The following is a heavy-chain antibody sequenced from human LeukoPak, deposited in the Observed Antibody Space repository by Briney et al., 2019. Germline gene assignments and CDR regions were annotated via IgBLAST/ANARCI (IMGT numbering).Heavy chain of an antibody. CDR3: ARVSEKYYYGSGSYL. D-gene: IGHD3-10*01. CDR1: GFTFSNYG. Sequence: GRSLRLSCAASGFTFSNYGMHWVRQAPGKGLEWVALIWYDGSNKYYADSVKGRFTISRDNAKNSLYLQMNSLRAEDTAVYYCARVSEKYYYGSGSYLWGQGTLVTVSS. V-gene: IGHV3-33*01. CDR2: IWYDGSNK. J-gene: IGHJ4*02.